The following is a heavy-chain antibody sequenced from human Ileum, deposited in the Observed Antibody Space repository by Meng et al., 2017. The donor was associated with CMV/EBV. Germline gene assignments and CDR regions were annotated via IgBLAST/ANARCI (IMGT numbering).Heavy chain of an antibody. D-gene: IGHD3-16*02. Sequence: GESLKISCAASGFTFSSYGMHWVRQAPGKGLEWVAFIRYDGSNKYYADSVKGRFTISRDNSKNTLYLQMNSLRAEDTAVYYCAKDIDSDYWGQGTLVTVSS. V-gene: IGHV3-30*02. CDR2: IRYDGSNK. CDR3: AKDIDSDY. CDR1: GFTFSSYG. J-gene: IGHJ4*02.